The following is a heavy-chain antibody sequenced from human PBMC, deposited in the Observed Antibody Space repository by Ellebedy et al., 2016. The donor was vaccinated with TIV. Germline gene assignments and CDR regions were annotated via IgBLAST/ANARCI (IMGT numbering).Heavy chain of an antibody. D-gene: IGHD1-1*01. J-gene: IGHJ3*02. CDR1: GFTFDDYA. Sequence: GGSLRLSCAASGFTFDDYAMHWVRQAPGKGLEWVSGISWNSGSIGYADSVKGRFTISRDNAKNSLYLQMNSLRAEDMALYYCAKASGGNDPDAFDIWGQGTMVTVSS. V-gene: IGHV3-9*03. CDR2: ISWNSGSI. CDR3: AKASGGNDPDAFDI.